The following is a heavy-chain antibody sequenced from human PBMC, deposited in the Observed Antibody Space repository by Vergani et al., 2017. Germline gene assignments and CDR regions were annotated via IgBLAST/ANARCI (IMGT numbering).Heavy chain of an antibody. D-gene: IGHD6-13*01. CDR1: GGSFSGYY. V-gene: IGHV4-34*01. Sequence: QVQLQQWGPGLLKPSETLSLTCAVYGGSFSGYYWCWIRQPPGKGLEWIGEINHSGSTNYNPSLKSRVTISVDTSKNQFSRKLSSVTAADTAVYYCARGTTLLIAAAGRAWFDPWGQGTLVTVSS. CDR3: ARGTTLLIAAAGRAWFDP. J-gene: IGHJ5*02. CDR2: INHSGST.